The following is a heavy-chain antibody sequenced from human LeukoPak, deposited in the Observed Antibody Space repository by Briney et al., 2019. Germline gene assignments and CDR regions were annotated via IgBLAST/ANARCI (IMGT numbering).Heavy chain of an antibody. D-gene: IGHD3-22*01. CDR3: AKAQYYYDSSGPPGDY. J-gene: IGHJ4*02. CDR2: ISGSGGST. Sequence: GGPLRLSCAASGFTFSPYWMHWVRQVPGKGLVWVSAISGSGGSTYYADSVKGRFTISRDNSKNTLYLQMNSLRAEDTAVYYCAKAQYYYDSSGPPGDYWGQGTLVTVSS. CDR1: GFTFSPYW. V-gene: IGHV3-23*01.